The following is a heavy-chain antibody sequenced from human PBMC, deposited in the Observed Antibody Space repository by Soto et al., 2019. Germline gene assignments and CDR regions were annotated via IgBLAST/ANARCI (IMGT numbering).Heavy chain of an antibody. Sequence: EVQLLESGGGLVQPGGSLRLSCAASGLTFNSYSMTWVRQAPGQGLEWVSAISGTGERTYYADSVQGRFTISRDSSKSRVFLQLSSLRAEDTAVYYCATLDGLSAAGTWGNLQHWGQGTLVTFS. V-gene: IGHV3-23*01. CDR1: GLTFNSYS. J-gene: IGHJ1*01. D-gene: IGHD6-13*01. CDR3: ATLDGLSAAGTWGNLQH. CDR2: ISGTGERT.